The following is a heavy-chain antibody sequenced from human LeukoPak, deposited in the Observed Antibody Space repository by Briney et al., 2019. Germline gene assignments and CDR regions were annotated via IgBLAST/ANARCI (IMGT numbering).Heavy chain of an antibody. CDR1: GGSISSYY. J-gene: IGHJ4*02. Sequence: KTSETLSLTCTVSGGSISSYYWSWIRQPPGKGLEWIGYIYYSGSTNYDPSLKSRVTISVDTSKNQFSLKLSSVTAADTAVHYCARGLYDSSGYWGREYYFDYWGQGTLVTVSS. V-gene: IGHV4-59*01. D-gene: IGHD3-22*01. CDR3: ARGLYDSSGYWGREYYFDY. CDR2: IYYSGST.